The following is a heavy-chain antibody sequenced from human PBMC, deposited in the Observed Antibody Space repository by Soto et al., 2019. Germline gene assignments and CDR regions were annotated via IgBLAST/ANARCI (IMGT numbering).Heavy chain of an antibody. Sequence: PGGSLRLSCAASGFTFSTYAMSWVRQAPGKGLEWVSAISGSGGNSTFYGDSVKGRFTISRDNSKNTLYLQMNSLRAEDTAVYYCAKDPAAYYDSSGYRRYFDYWGQGTLVTVSS. D-gene: IGHD3-22*01. CDR3: AKDPAAYYDSSGYRRYFDY. CDR1: GFTFSTYA. J-gene: IGHJ4*02. CDR2: ISGSGGNST. V-gene: IGHV3-23*01.